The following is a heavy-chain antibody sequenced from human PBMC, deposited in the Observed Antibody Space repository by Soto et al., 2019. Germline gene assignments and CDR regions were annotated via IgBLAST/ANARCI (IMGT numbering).Heavy chain of an antibody. CDR2: IIPILGIA. Sequence: QVQLVQSGAEMKKPGSSVKVSCKASGGTFSSYTISWVRQAPGQGLEWMGRIIPILGIANYAQKFQGRVTITADKSTSTAYMELSSLRSEDTAVYYCARARKYCSGGSCYSGTFDYWGQGTLVTVSS. D-gene: IGHD2-15*01. V-gene: IGHV1-69*02. J-gene: IGHJ4*02. CDR1: GGTFSSYT. CDR3: ARARKYCSGGSCYSGTFDY.